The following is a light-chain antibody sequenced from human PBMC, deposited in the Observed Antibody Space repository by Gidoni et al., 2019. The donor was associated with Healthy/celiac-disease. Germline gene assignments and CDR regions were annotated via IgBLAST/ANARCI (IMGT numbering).Light chain of an antibody. V-gene: IGKV3-20*01. CDR3: QQYGSSPWT. CDR2: GAS. Sequence: EIVLTPSPGTLSLSPGERATLSCRASQSVSSSYLAWYQQKPGQAPRLLIYGASSRATGIPERFSGSGSGTDFTLTISRLGPEDFAVYYCQQYGSSPWTFGQGTKVEIK. CDR1: QSVSSSY. J-gene: IGKJ1*01.